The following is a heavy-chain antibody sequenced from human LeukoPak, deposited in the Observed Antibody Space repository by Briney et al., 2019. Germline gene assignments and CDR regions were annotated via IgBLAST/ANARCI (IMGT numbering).Heavy chain of an antibody. Sequence: GGSLRLSCAASGFTFSSYAMSWVRQAPGKGLEWVSAISGSGGSTYYADSVKGRFTISRDNSKNTLYLQMNSLRAEDTAVYYCAKDILDYSNYYYYMDVWGKGTTVTISS. CDR1: GFTFSSYA. CDR3: AKDILDYSNYYYYMDV. D-gene: IGHD2-15*01. CDR2: ISGSGGST. J-gene: IGHJ6*03. V-gene: IGHV3-23*01.